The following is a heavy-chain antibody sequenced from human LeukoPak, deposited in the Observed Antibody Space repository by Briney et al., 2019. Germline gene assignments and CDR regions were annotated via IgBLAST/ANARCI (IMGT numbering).Heavy chain of an antibody. J-gene: IGHJ4*02. Sequence: PGGPLRLSCAASGFTFSTYWMNWVRQAPGKGLEWVANINQYGNEKYYVDSVKGRFTISRDNGKNSLYLEMNSLRAEDTAVYYCATGTEMDRGVIINGHLDYWGQGTLVTASS. CDR2: INQYGNEK. CDR1: GFTFSTYW. CDR3: ATGTEMDRGVIINGHLDY. V-gene: IGHV3-7*01. D-gene: IGHD3-10*01.